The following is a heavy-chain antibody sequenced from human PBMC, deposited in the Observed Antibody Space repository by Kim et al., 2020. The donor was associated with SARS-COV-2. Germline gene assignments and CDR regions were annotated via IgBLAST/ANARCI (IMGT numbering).Heavy chain of an antibody. V-gene: IGHV3-30*03. CDR3: AREGHSSGRAGSFDY. J-gene: IGHJ4*01. CDR1: GFTFGNTH. CDR2: ISADESNK. D-gene: IGHD6-19*01. Sequence: GGSLRLSCAGSGFTFGNTHMHWVRQAPGKGLEWVSLISADESNKDYVDSVKGRFTVSRDNSQNTLFLQIDSLRVEDTAVYYCAREGHSSGRAGSFDYW.